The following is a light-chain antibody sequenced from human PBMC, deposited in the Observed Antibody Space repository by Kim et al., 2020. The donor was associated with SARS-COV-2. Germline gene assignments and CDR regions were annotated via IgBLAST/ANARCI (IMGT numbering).Light chain of an antibody. CDR1: RSLFDRNDGNTY. CDR2: TLS. V-gene: IGKV2-40*01. CDR3: MQRIEFPYT. J-gene: IGKJ2*01. Sequence: DIVMTQTPLSLPVTPGEPASISCRSSRSLFDRNDGNTYLDWYVQKPGQSPQLLIYTLSYRPSGVPDRFSGSGSGTYFTLKISRVEAEDVGLYYCMQRIEFPYTFGPGTKLEL.